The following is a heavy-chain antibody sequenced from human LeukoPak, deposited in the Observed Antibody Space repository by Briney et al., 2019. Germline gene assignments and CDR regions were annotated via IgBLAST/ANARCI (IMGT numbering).Heavy chain of an antibody. CDR3: AKDMHYDFWSGSYGMDV. CDR2: ISWNSGSI. J-gene: IGHJ6*02. V-gene: IGHV3-9*01. CDR1: GFTFDDYA. D-gene: IGHD3-3*01. Sequence: GGSLRLSCAASGFTFDDYAMHWVRQAPGKGLEWVSGISWNSGSIGYADSVKGRFTISRDNAKNSLYLQMNSLRAEDTALCYCAKDMHYDFWSGSYGMDVWGQGTTVTVSS.